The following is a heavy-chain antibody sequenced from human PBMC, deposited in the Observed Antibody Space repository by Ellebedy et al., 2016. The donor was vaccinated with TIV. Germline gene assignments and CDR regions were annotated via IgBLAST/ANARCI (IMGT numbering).Heavy chain of an antibody. J-gene: IGHJ6*02. V-gene: IGHV3-21*01. Sequence: GESLKISCAASGFTVSSNYMNWVRQAPGKGLEWVSSISSSSSYIYYADSVKGRFTISRDNAKNSLYLQMNSLRAEDTAVYYCARAIISYDSSGYYPNYYYYGMDVWGQGTTVTVSS. D-gene: IGHD3-22*01. CDR2: ISSSSSYI. CDR3: ARAIISYDSSGYYPNYYYYGMDV. CDR1: GFTVSSNY.